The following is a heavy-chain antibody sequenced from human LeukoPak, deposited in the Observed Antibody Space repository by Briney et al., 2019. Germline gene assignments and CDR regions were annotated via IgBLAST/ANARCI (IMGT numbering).Heavy chain of an antibody. CDR3: AKDRAGYSYGMFDS. CDR2: IVKSGGST. Sequence: GGSLRLSCVASGFTFSNYAMSWVRQAPGKGLESLSVIVKSGGSTYYADSVRGRLTISRDNSKKTVYLQMSSLRGDDTAIYYCAKDRAGYSYGMFDSWGRGTLVTVSS. D-gene: IGHD5-18*01. J-gene: IGHJ4*02. V-gene: IGHV3-23*01. CDR1: GFTFSNYA.